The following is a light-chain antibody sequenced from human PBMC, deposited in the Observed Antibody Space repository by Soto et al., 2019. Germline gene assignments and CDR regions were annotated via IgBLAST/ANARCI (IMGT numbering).Light chain of an antibody. CDR1: QSVRSSY. CDR2: GAS. V-gene: IGKV3-20*01. CDR3: QQYGSSPLT. Sequence: EIVLTQSPGTLSLSPGERATLSCRAIQSVRSSYLAWYQQKPGQAPRLLMYGASSRASGIPDRFSGSGSGTDFTLTISRLEPEDFAVFYCQQYGSSPLTFGQGTKVDIK. J-gene: IGKJ1*01.